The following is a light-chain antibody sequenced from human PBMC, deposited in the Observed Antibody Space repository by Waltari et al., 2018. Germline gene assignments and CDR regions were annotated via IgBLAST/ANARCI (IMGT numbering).Light chain of an antibody. CDR3: QQLGAYPIT. CDR1: QGISSY. Sequence: DIQLTQSSSFLSASVGDRVTITCRASQGISSYLSWYQQKPGKAPKLLIYGASTLQSAIPSRFSGIGSGTEFTLTISSLQPEDSATYYCQQLGAYPITFGQGTRVETK. CDR2: GAS. J-gene: IGKJ5*01. V-gene: IGKV1-9*01.